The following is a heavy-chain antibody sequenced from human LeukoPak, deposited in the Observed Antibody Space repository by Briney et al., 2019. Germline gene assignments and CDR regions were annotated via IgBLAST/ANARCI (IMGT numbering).Heavy chain of an antibody. D-gene: IGHD5-12*01. V-gene: IGHV4-59*01. Sequence: SETLSLTCTVSGGSIRSYYWNWIRQPPGKGLEWIGYVFYSGSTNYNPSLKSRVTISVDTSKNQFSLKLSSVTAADTAVYYCARSYSGYDPYNWFDPWGQGTLVTVSS. CDR2: VFYSGST. J-gene: IGHJ5*02. CDR1: GGSIRSYY. CDR3: ARSYSGYDPYNWFDP.